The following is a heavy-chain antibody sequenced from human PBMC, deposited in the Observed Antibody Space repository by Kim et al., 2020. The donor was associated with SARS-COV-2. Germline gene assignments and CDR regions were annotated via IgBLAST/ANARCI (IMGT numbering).Heavy chain of an antibody. CDR1: GGSFSGYY. Sequence: SETLSLTCAVYGGSFSGYYWSWIRQPPGKGLEWIGEINHSGSTNYNPSLKSRVTISVDTSKNQFSLKLSSVTAADTAVYYCARGHGRCSGGSCYYYYGMDVWGQGTTVTVSS. CDR2: INHSGST. V-gene: IGHV4-34*01. D-gene: IGHD2-15*01. CDR3: ARGHGRCSGGSCYYYYGMDV. J-gene: IGHJ6*02.